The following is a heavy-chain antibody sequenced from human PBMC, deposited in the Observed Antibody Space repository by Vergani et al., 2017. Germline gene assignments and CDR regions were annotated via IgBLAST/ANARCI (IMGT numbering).Heavy chain of an antibody. D-gene: IGHD2-2*01. CDR2: IYYSGST. Sequence: QVQLQESGPGLVKPSQTLSLTCTVSGGSISSGGYYWSWIRQHPGKGLEWIGYIYYSGSTDYNPSLKSRVTISVDTSKNQFSLKLRSVTAADTAVYYCARTEVVPAASGWFDAGGQGTLVTVSS. J-gene: IGHJ5*02. V-gene: IGHV4-31*03. CDR3: ARTEVVPAASGWFDA. CDR1: GGSISSGGYY.